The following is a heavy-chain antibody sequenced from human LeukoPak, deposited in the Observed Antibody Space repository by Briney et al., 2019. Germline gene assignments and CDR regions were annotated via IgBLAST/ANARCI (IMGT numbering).Heavy chain of an antibody. D-gene: IGHD2/OR15-2a*01. CDR2: IYHSGST. Sequence: ASETLSLTCTVSGYSISSGYYWGWIRQPPGKGLEWIGSIYHSGSTYYNPSLKSRVTISIDSSKNQFSLKLTSVTATDTAVYYCVRGALIDYFYHYMDVWGKGTTVTVSS. V-gene: IGHV4-38-2*02. CDR3: VRGALIDYFYHYMDV. CDR1: GYSISSGYY. J-gene: IGHJ6*03.